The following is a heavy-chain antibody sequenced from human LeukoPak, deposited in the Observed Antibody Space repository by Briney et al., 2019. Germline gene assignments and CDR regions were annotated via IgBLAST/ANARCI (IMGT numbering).Heavy chain of an antibody. Sequence: GGSLRLSCAASGFTFSSYGMHWVRQAPGKGLEWVAVISYDGSNKYYADSVKGRFTISRDNSKNTLYLQMNSLRAEDTAVYCCAKGGYSGYDHWFDPWGQGTLVTVSS. CDR3: AKGGYSGYDHWFDP. CDR1: GFTFSSYG. V-gene: IGHV3-30*18. D-gene: IGHD5-12*01. J-gene: IGHJ5*02. CDR2: ISYDGSNK.